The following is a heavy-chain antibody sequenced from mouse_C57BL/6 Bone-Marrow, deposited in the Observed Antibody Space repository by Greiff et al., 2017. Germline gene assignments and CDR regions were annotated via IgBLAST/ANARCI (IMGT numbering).Heavy chain of an antibody. V-gene: IGHV2-2*01. CDR1: GFSLTSYG. CDR2: IWSGGST. D-gene: IGHD2-4*01. Sequence: QVQLQQSGPGLVQPSQCLSITCTVSGFSLTSYGVHWVRQSPGKGLEWLGVIWSGGSTDYNAAFISRLSISTDNSKSQVFCKMNSLQADDTAIYYCARSYYDYDGVAYWGQGTLVTVSA. J-gene: IGHJ3*01. CDR3: ARSYYDYDGVAY.